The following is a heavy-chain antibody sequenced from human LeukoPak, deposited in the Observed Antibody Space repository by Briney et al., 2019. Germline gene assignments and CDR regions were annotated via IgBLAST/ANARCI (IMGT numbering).Heavy chain of an antibody. V-gene: IGHV1-69*01. D-gene: IGHD6-13*01. CDR3: AEIAAAGRGNWFDP. CDR2: IIPIFGTA. CDR1: GGTFSSYA. J-gene: IGHJ5*02. Sequence: SVKASCKASGGTFSSYAISWVRQAPGQGLEWMGGIIPIFGTANYAQKFQGRVTITADESTSTAYMELSSLRSEDTAVYYCAEIAAAGRGNWFDPWGQGTLVTVSS.